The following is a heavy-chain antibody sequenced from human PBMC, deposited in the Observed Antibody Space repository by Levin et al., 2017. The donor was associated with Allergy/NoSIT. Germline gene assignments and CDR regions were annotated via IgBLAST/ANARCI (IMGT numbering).Heavy chain of an antibody. CDR2: ITSSGGST. D-gene: IGHD6-19*01. V-gene: IGHV3-23*01. CDR1: GFYFSRYA. Sequence: GESLKISCTASGFYFSRYAMGWVRQAPGKGLEWVSIITSSGGSTYYADSVKGRFTISRDNSKNTLYLEMNSLRAQDTAVYYCAKGPYGSGCPYFDYWAREPWSPSPQ. J-gene: IGHJ4*02. CDR3: AKGPYGSGCPYFDY.